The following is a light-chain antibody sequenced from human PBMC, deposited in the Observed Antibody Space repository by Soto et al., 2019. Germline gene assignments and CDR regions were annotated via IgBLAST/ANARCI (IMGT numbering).Light chain of an antibody. CDR1: SSDVGGYNY. V-gene: IGLV2-14*01. Sequence: QSALTQPASGSGSPGRSITISCTGTSSDVGGYNYVSWYQQHPGKAPKLMIYDVSNRPSGVSNRFSGSKSGNTASLTISGLQAEDEADYYCSSYTSSSTLVFGGGTKVTVL. CDR3: SSYTSSSTLV. J-gene: IGLJ2*01. CDR2: DVS.